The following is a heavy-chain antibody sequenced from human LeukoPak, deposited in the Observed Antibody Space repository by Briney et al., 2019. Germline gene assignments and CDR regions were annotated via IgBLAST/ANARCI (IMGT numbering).Heavy chain of an antibody. D-gene: IGHD3-10*01. CDR1: GGSISSSSYY. CDR2: IYYSGST. Sequence: SETLSLTCTVSGGSISSSSYYWGWLRQPPGKGLEWIGSIYYSGSTYYNPSLKSRVTISVDTSKNQFSLKLSSVTAADTAVYYCARDREVDYGSGSYYSDPLDYWGQGTLVTVSS. V-gene: IGHV4-39*07. J-gene: IGHJ4*02. CDR3: ARDREVDYGSGSYYSDPLDY.